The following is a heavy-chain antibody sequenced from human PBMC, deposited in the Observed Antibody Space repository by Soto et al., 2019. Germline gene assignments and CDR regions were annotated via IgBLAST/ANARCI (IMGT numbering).Heavy chain of an antibody. Sequence: PGESLKISCKGSGYSFTSYWIGWVRQMPGKGLEWMGIIYPGDSDTRYSPSFQGQVTISADKSISTAYLQWSSLKASDTAVYYCARGDIVVVPAAPDAFDIWGQGTMVTVSS. D-gene: IGHD2-2*01. J-gene: IGHJ3*02. CDR2: IYPGDSDT. CDR1: GYSFTSYW. V-gene: IGHV5-51*01. CDR3: ARGDIVVVPAAPDAFDI.